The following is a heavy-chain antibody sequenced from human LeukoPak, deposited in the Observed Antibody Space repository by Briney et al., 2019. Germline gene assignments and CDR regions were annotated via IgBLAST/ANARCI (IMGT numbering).Heavy chain of an antibody. V-gene: IGHV4-34*01. D-gene: IGHD5-18*01. CDR2: INHSGST. J-gene: IGHJ4*02. Sequence: SETLSLTCAVYGGSFSGYYWSWIRQPPGKGLEWIGEINHSGSTNCNPSLKSRVTISVDTSKNQFSLRLSSVTAADTAVYYCASSSAMVTHSFDYWGQGTLVTVSS. CDR1: GGSFSGYY. CDR3: ASSSAMVTHSFDY.